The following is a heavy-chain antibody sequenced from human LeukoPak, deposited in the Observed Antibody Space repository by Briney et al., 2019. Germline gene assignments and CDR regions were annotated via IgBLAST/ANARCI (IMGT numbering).Heavy chain of an antibody. CDR1: GYTFTGYY. V-gene: IGHV1-2*02. Sequence: ASVKVSCKASGYTFTGYYTHWVRQAPGQGLEWMGWINPNSGGTNYAQKFQGRVTMTRDTSISTAYMELSRLRSDDTAVYYCASPYYGGYYYGMDVWGQGTTVTVSS. CDR3: ASPYYGGYYYGMDV. J-gene: IGHJ6*02. CDR2: INPNSGGT. D-gene: IGHD3-10*01.